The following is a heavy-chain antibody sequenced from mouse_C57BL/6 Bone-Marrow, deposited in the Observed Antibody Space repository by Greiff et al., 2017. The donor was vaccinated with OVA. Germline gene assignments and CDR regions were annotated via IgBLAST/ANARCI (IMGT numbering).Heavy chain of an antibody. CDR2: IYPGSGST. Sequence: QVHVKQPGAELVKPGASVKMSCKASGYTFTSYWITWVKQRPGQGLEWIGDIYPGSGSTNYNEKFKSKATLTVDTSSSTAYMQLSSLTSEDSAVYYCARRGYGYRNWYFDVWGTGTTVTVSS. V-gene: IGHV1-55*01. CDR3: ARRGYGYRNWYFDV. CDR1: GYTFTSYW. D-gene: IGHD2-2*01. J-gene: IGHJ1*03.